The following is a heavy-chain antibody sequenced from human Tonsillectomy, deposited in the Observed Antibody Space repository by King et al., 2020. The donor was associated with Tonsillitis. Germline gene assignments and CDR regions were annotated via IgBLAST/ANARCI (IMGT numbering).Heavy chain of an antibody. D-gene: IGHD2-8*01. CDR1: GGSFSGYY. CDR2: INHSGST. V-gene: IGHV4-34*01. Sequence: VQLQQWGAGLLKPSETLSLTCAVYGGSFSGYYWSWIRQPPGKGLEWIGEINHSGSTNYNPSLKSRVTISVDTSKNQFSLKLRSVTAADTAVYYCARGGLMVGVSATNWFDPWGQGTPVTVSS. CDR3: ARGGLMVGVSATNWFDP. J-gene: IGHJ5*02.